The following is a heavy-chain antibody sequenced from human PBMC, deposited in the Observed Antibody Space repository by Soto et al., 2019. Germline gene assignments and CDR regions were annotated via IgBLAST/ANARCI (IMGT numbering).Heavy chain of an antibody. CDR1: GGSFSGYC. V-gene: IGHV4-34*01. D-gene: IGHD6-13*01. Sequence: PSETLSLTCAVYGGSFSGYCWSWIRQPPGKGLEWIGEINHSGSTNYNPSLKSRVTISVDTSKNQFSLKLSSVTAADTAVYYCARVDSSSYYFDYWGQGTLVTVSS. CDR2: INHSGST. J-gene: IGHJ4*02. CDR3: ARVDSSSYYFDY.